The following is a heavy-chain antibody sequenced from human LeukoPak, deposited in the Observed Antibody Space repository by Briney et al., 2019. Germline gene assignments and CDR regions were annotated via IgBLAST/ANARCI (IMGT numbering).Heavy chain of an antibody. CDR1: GASITSYH. CDR3: ARTDYSNYGGFDY. Sequence: SETVSLTCTVSGASITSYHWSWIRQPAGKGLEWIGRIYTSGSTNYNPSLKSRVTISVDTSKNQFSLKLSSVTAADTAVYYCARTDYSNYGGFDYWGQGTLVTVSS. D-gene: IGHD4-11*01. V-gene: IGHV4-4*07. CDR2: IYTSGST. J-gene: IGHJ4*02.